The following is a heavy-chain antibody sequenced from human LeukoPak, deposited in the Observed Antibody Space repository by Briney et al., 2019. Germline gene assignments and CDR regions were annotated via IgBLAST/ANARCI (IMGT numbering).Heavy chain of an antibody. D-gene: IGHD5-24*01. CDR2: IIPILGIA. CDR3: ARRRRDGYHGLVDY. CDR1: GGTFSSYA. Sequence: SVKVSCKASGGTFSSYAISWVLQAPGQGLEWMGRIIPILGIANYAQKFQGRVTITADKSTSTAYMELSSLRSEDTAVYYCARRRRDGYHGLVDYWGQGTLVTVSS. J-gene: IGHJ4*02. V-gene: IGHV1-69*04.